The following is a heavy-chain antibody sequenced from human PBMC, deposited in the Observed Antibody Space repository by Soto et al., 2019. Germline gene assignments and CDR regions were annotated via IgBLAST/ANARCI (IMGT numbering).Heavy chain of an antibody. J-gene: IGHJ1*01. CDR1: DESVTSPGNY. D-gene: IGHD2-15*01. Sequence: SETLSLTCDVSDESVTSPGNYWNWIRQRPDTGLEWIGYISSGGSPFYNPSLKSRVSISLDTSKNVISLTLRSVTAADTAVYYCTLNHCARGGCYERDYCGRAPRATVSS. V-gene: IGHV4-31*11. CDR2: ISSGGSP. CDR3: TLNHCARGGCYERDY.